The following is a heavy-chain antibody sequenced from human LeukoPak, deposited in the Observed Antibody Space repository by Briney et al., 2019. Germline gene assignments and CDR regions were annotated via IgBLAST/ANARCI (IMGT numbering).Heavy chain of an antibody. CDR2: ISDSGNTI. CDR3: ARDQGGYNYGRGYFDY. V-gene: IGHV3-48*01. J-gene: IGHJ4*02. CDR1: GFTFSRYS. D-gene: IGHD5-24*01. Sequence: GESLRLSCAASGFTFSRYSMNWVRQAPGKGLEWVSYISDSGNTIHYADSVKGRFTISRDNAKNSLFLQMNSLRVEDTSVFYCARDQGGYNYGRGYFDYWGRGTLVTVSS.